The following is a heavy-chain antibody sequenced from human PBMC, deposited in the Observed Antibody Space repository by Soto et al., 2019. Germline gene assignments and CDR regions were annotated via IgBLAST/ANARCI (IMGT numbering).Heavy chain of an antibody. V-gene: IGHV4-34*01. Sequence: QGPLVQWGAGLLRPSGNLSPTCAVSGGPFRGYFWAWIRQPPGKGLEGIGEINHGGSTNYNPSLESRVTISIDTSKGQFSLKLTSVTAADTAFYYCARVSDYWGQGTLVTVSS. J-gene: IGHJ4*02. CDR3: ARVSDY. CDR2: INHGGST. CDR1: GGPFRGYF.